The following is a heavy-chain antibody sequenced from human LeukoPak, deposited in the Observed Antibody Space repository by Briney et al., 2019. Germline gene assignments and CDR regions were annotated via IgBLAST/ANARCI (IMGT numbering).Heavy chain of an antibody. D-gene: IGHD3-22*01. CDR2: IDPSDSYT. Sequence: RGESLKISCKGSGYSFTSYWISWVRQMPGKGLEWMGRIDPSDSYTNYSPSFQGHVTISADKSISTAYLQWSSLKASDTAMYYCARSAYYYDSSGRTSVWYFDYWGQGTLVTVSS. CDR3: ARSAYYYDSSGRTSVWYFDY. J-gene: IGHJ4*02. V-gene: IGHV5-10-1*01. CDR1: GYSFTSYW.